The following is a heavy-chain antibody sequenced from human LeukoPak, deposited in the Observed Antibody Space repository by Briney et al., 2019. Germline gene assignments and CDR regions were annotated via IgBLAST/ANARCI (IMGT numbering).Heavy chain of an antibody. CDR3: AIGGVTPVLGWFDP. D-gene: IGHD4-11*01. Sequence: PSETLSLTCTVSGGSISSSSYYWGWIRQPPGKGLEWIGYIYYSGSTYYNPSLKSRVTISVDTSKNQFSLKLSSVTAADTAVYYCAIGGVTPVLGWFDPWGQGTLVTVSS. V-gene: IGHV4-31*03. CDR1: GGSISSSSYY. J-gene: IGHJ5*02. CDR2: IYYSGST.